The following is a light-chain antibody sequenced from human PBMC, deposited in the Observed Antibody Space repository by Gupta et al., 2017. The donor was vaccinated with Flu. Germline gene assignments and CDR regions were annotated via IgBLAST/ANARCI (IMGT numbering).Light chain of an antibody. CDR3: QSYDSSLSGSWV. Sequence: QSVLTPPPSVSGAPGQRVTTPCTGSSSNIGAGYDVHWYQQLPGTAPKLLIYGNSNRPSGVPDRFSGSKSGTSASLAITGLQAEDEADYYCQSYDSSLSGSWVFGGGTKLTVL. V-gene: IGLV1-40*01. J-gene: IGLJ3*02. CDR1: SSNIGAGYD. CDR2: GNS.